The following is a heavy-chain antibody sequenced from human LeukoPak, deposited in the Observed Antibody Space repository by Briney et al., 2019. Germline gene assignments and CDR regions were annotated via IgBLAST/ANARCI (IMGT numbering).Heavy chain of an antibody. CDR2: MNPNSGNT. CDR1: GYTFTSYD. J-gene: IGHJ4*02. V-gene: IGHV1-8*01. Sequence: ASVMVSCKASGYTFTSYDINWVRQATGQGLEWMGWMNPNSGNTGYAQNFQGRVNMTRNTSISTAYMELGSLRSEDTAVHYCARTYYGSGSYYGYWGQGIRVTVSS. CDR3: ARTYYGSGSYYGY. D-gene: IGHD3-10*01.